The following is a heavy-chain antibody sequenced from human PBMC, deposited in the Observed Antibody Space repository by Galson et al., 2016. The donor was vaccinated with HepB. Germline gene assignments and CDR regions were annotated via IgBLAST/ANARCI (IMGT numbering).Heavy chain of an antibody. Sequence: SLRLSCAASGFIFSSYAMHWVRQAPGKGLEWVAVIWYDGSLKYYADSVKGRFTISRDNFKNTLYLQMNSLRAEDTAVYYCARDYRSIPPAYYFDYWGQGTLVTVSS. J-gene: IGHJ4*02. CDR2: IWYDGSLK. CDR3: ARDYRSIPPAYYFDY. D-gene: IGHD1-14*01. V-gene: IGHV3-33*01. CDR1: GFIFSSYA.